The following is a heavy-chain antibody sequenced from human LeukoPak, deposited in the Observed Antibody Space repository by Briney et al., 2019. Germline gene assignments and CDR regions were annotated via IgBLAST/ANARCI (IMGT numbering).Heavy chain of an antibody. J-gene: IGHJ4*02. D-gene: IGHD3-16*01. CDR1: GFTFSTYG. CDR2: ISGSGGST. CDR3: AKDRRAGSYAY. V-gene: IGHV3-23*01. Sequence: GGSLRLSCEASGFTFSTYGMSWVRQAPGKGLEWVSAISGSGGSTYYADSVKGRVTISRDNSKNTLYLQMNSLRAEDTAVSYCAKDRRAGSYAYWGQGTLVTVSS.